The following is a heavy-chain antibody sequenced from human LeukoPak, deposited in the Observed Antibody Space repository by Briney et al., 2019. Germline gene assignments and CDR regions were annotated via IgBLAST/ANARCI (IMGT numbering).Heavy chain of an antibody. CDR1: GYTFTGYY. D-gene: IGHD6-19*01. V-gene: IGHV1-2*02. J-gene: IGHJ4*02. Sequence: ASVKVSCKASGYTFTGYYMHWVRQAPGQGLEWMGWINPNSGGTNYAQKFQGRVTMTRDTSVTTAYMELTRLTPDDTAVYYCASLRLVDYWGQGTLVTVSS. CDR3: ASLRLVDY. CDR2: INPNSGGT.